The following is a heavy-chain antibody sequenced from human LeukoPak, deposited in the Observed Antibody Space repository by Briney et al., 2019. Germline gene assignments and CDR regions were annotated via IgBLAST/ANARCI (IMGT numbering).Heavy chain of an antibody. Sequence: PSGTLSLTCAVYGGSFSGYYWSWIRQTPGKGLEWIGEINHSGSTNYNPSLKSRVTISVDTSKNQFSLKLSSVTAADTAVYYCARGSTVGKHYYFDYWGQGTLVTVSS. J-gene: IGHJ4*02. CDR2: INHSGST. V-gene: IGHV4-34*01. CDR3: ARGSTVGKHYYFDY. D-gene: IGHD4-17*01. CDR1: GGSFSGYY.